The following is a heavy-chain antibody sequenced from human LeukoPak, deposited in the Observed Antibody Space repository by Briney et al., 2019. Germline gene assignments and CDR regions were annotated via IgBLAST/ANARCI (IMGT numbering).Heavy chain of an antibody. V-gene: IGHV3-20*04. CDR1: GFTFDDYD. D-gene: IGHD6-13*01. J-gene: IGHJ3*02. CDR2: INWSGGST. Sequence: GGSLRLSCAASGFTFDDYDMSWVRQAPGKGLEWVSGINWSGGSTGYADSVKGRFTISRDNAKNSLYLQMNSLRAEDTALYYCARDSSSWYNAFDIWGQGTMVTVSS. CDR3: ARDSSSWYNAFDI.